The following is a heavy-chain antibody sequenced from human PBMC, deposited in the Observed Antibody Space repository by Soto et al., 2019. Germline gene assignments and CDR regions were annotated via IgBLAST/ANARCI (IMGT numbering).Heavy chain of an antibody. V-gene: IGHV1-18*01. CDR1: GYTFTSYG. Sequence: ASVKVSCKASGYTFTSYGISWVRQAPGQGLEWMGWISAYNGNTNYAQKLQGRVTMTTDTSKNTLYLQMNSLRAEDTAVYYCASDLLYWGQGTLVTVSS. CDR2: ISAYNGNT. J-gene: IGHJ4*02. CDR3: ASDLLY. D-gene: IGHD1-26*01.